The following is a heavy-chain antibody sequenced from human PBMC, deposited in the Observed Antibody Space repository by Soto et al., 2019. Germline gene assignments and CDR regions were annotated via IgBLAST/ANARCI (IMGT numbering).Heavy chain of an antibody. V-gene: IGHV4-30-4*01. CDR3: ASITMTTVDY. CDR1: GGSISSGDYY. CDR2: IYYSGST. D-gene: IGHD3-22*01. Sequence: SETLSLTCTVSGGSISSGDYYWSWIRQPPGKGLEWIGYIYYSGSTYYNKSLKSRVTISVYTSKNQFSLKLSSVTAADTAVYYCASITMTTVDYWGQGTLVTVSS. J-gene: IGHJ4*02.